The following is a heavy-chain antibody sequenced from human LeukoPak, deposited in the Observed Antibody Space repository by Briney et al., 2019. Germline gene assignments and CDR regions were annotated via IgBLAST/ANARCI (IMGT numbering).Heavy chain of an antibody. D-gene: IGHD3-3*01. V-gene: IGHV1-8*01. CDR2: MNPNSGNT. Sequence: GASVKVSCKASGYTFTSYDINWVRQATGQGLEWMGWMNPNSGNTGYAQKFQGRVTMTRSTSISTAYMELSSLRSEDTAVYYCARGGYYDFWSGYYPYYYYYYMDVWGKGTTVTVSS. CDR3: ARGGYYDFWSGYYPYYYYYYMDV. CDR1: GYTFTSYD. J-gene: IGHJ6*03.